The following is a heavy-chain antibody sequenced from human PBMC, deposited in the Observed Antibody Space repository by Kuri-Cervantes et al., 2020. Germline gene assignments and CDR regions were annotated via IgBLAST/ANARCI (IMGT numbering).Heavy chain of an antibody. V-gene: IGHV4-59*08. D-gene: IGHD1-1*01. CDR2: IYYSGGT. CDR3: ARVGGDWNDGGDYFDY. Sequence: SETLSLTCSVSGGSISSYYWSWIRQSPGKGLEWIGYIYYSGGTTYNPSLKSRVTISVDTSKNQFSLKLSSVTAADTAVYYCARVGGDWNDGGDYFDYWGQGTLVTVSS. J-gene: IGHJ4*02. CDR1: GGSISSYY.